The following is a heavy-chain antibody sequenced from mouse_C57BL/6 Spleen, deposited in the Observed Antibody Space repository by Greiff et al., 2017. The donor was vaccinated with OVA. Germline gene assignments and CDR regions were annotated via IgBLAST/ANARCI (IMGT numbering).Heavy chain of an antibody. CDR2: IRLKSDNYAT. CDR1: GFTFSNYW. J-gene: IGHJ4*01. V-gene: IGHV6-3*01. Sequence: EVQRVESGGGLVQPGGSMKLSCVASGFTFSNYWMNWVRQSPEKGLEWVAQIRLKSDNYATHYAESVKGRFTISRDDSKSSVYLQMNNLRAEDTGIYYCTAFRETYYYAMDYWGQGTSVTVSS. D-gene: IGHD3-2*02. CDR3: TAFRETYYYAMDY.